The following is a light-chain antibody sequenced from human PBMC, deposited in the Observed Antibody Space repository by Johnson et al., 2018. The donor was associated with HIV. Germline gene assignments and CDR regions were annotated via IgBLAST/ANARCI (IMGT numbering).Light chain of an antibody. CDR1: SSTIGNNF. CDR2: KDN. J-gene: IGLJ1*01. CDR3: GTCDSSLSTGVV. V-gene: IGLV1-51*02. Sequence: QSVLTQPPSVSAAPGQKVTISCSGSSSTIGNNFVSWYQVLPGTAPKLLIYKDNERPSGIPDRFSGSKSGTSATLGITGLQTGDEADYYCGTCDSSLSTGVVFGTGTKVTVL.